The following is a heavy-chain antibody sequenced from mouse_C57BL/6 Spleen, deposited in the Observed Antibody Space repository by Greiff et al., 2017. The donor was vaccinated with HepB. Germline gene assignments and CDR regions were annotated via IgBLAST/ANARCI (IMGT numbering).Heavy chain of an antibody. CDR3: ARGGTGTDY. Sequence: QVQLQQPGAELVKPGASVKLSCKASGYTFTSYWMQWVKQRPGQGLEWIGEIDPSDSYTNYNQKFKGKATLTVDTSSSTAYMQRSSLTSEDSAVYYSARGGTGTDYWGQGTTLTVSS. J-gene: IGHJ2*01. V-gene: IGHV1-50*01. D-gene: IGHD4-1*01. CDR1: GYTFTSYW. CDR2: IDPSDSYT.